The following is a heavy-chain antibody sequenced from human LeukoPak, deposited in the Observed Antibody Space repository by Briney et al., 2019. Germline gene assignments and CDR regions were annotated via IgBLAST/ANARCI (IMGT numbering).Heavy chain of an antibody. J-gene: IGHJ4*02. V-gene: IGHV4-34*01. Sequence: KASETLSLTCAVYGGSFSGYYWSWIRQSPGKGLEWIGEINHSGSTNYNPSLKSRVTISVDTSKNQFSLKLSSVTAADTAVYYCARWDSSSYDYWGQGTLVTVSS. CDR2: INHSGST. CDR3: ARWDSSSYDY. D-gene: IGHD6-6*01. CDR1: GGSFSGYY.